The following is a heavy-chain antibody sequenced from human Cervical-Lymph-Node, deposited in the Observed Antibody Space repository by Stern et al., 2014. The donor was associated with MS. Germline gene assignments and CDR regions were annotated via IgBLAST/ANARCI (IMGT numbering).Heavy chain of an antibody. D-gene: IGHD5-12*01. CDR3: ARSPATPSGYDRFDY. CDR1: GYLFDDYW. J-gene: IGHJ4*02. V-gene: IGHV5-51*04. Sequence: EMQLVESGAEVKKPGESLKISCEASGYLFDDYWIGWVRQMSGRGLELVAIIFPRDSNTRYSPSVQGQVTISADKPISTAYLQWSSLKPADPPMYYCARSPATPSGYDRFDYWGQGALVTVSS. CDR2: IFPRDSNT.